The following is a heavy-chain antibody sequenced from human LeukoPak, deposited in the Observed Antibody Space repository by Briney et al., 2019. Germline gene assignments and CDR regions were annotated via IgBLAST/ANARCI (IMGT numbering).Heavy chain of an antibody. CDR1: GYSISSGYY. J-gene: IGHJ4*02. CDR3: ARYEAVAGVFDY. Sequence: SETLSLTCTVSGYSISSGYYWNWIRQPARKGLEWIGRIYSSGSTNYNPSLKSRVTISVDTSKDQFSLKLSSVTAADTAVYYCARYEAVAGVFDYWGQGTLVTVSS. D-gene: IGHD6-19*01. V-gene: IGHV4-61*02. CDR2: IYSSGST.